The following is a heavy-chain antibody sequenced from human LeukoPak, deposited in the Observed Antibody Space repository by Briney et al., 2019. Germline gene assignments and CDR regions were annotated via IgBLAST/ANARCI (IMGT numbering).Heavy chain of an antibody. CDR1: GYTFTGYY. D-gene: IGHD3-3*01. CDR2: INPNSGGT. V-gene: IGHV1-2*02. Sequence: GASVKVSCKASGYTFTGYYMHWVRQAPGQGLEWMGWINPNSGGTSYAQKFQGRVTMTRDMSTSTVYMELSSLRSEDTAVYYCARAPMIPVLRFSEWHYYYYYMDVWGKGTTVTVSS. J-gene: IGHJ6*03. CDR3: ARAPMIPVLRFSEWHYYYYYMDV.